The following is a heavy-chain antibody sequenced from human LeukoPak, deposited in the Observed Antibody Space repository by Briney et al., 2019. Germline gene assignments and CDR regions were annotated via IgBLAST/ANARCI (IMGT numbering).Heavy chain of an antibody. CDR1: GFTVSSNY. CDR2: IYSGGST. V-gene: IGHV3-66*01. D-gene: IGHD3-10*01. J-gene: IGHJ4*02. CDR3: ARDMEGRDYFDY. Sequence: GGSLRLSCAASGFTVSSNYMSWVRQAPGKGLEWVSVIYSGGSTYYADSVKGRFTISRDNSKNTLYLQMSSLRAEDTAVYYCARDMEGRDYFDYWGQGTLVTVSS.